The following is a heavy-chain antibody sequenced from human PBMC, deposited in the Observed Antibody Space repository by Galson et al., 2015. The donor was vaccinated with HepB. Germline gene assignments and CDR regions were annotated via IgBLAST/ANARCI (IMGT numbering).Heavy chain of an antibody. CDR2: ISSSGSTI. Sequence: SLRLSCAASGFTFSSYEMNWVRQAPGKGLEWVSYISSSGSTIYYADSVKGRFTISRDNAKNSLYLQMNSLRAEDTAVYYCARASLELLPDYWGQGTLVTVSS. J-gene: IGHJ4*02. V-gene: IGHV3-48*03. CDR1: GFTFSSYE. D-gene: IGHD1-26*01. CDR3: ARASLELLPDY.